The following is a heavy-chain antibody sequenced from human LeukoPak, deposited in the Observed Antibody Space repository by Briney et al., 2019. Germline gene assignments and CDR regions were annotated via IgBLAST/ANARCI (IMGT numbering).Heavy chain of an antibody. D-gene: IGHD6-6*01. V-gene: IGHV5-10-1*01. CDR1: GYSFTSYW. J-gene: IGHJ6*02. CDR2: IDPSDSYT. Sequence: GESLKISCKGSGYSFTSYWISWVRQTPGKGLEWMGRIDPSDSYTNYSPSFQGHVTISADKSISTAYLQWSSLKASDTAMYYCARQYSSSSAYYYYGMDVWGQGTTVTVSS. CDR3: ARQYSSSSAYYYYGMDV.